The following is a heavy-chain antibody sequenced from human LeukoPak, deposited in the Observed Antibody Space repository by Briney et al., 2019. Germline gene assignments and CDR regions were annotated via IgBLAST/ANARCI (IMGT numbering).Heavy chain of an antibody. CDR1: GFTFDDYA. Sequence: GGSLRLSCAASGFTFDDYAMHWVRQAPGKGLEWVSGISWNSGSIGCADSVKGRFTISRDNAKNSLYLQMNSLRAEDTALYYCAKDIWHYSKGLGLYYWGQGTLVTVSS. CDR2: ISWNSGSI. V-gene: IGHV3-9*01. D-gene: IGHD4-11*01. CDR3: AKDIWHYSKGLGLYY. J-gene: IGHJ4*02.